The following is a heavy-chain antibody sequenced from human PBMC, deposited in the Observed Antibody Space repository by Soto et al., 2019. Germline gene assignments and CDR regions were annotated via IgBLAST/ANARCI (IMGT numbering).Heavy chain of an antibody. CDR3: AHRVHCDTGNWNLGAFDF. Sequence: GSGPTLVNPTETLTLTCTFSGFSLTTSGVGVGWIRQPPGQALEWLALIYWDDDKRYNPSLKSRLTISKDTSKNQVVLTLTNMDPVDTAIYSCAHRVHCDTGNWNLGAFDFCGQGSLDTGSS. CDR2: IYWDDDK. J-gene: IGHJ4*02. CDR1: GFSLTTSGVG. V-gene: IGHV2-5*02. D-gene: IGHD1-7*01.